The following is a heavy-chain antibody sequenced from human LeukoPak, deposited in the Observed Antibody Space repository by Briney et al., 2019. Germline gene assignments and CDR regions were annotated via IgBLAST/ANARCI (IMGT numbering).Heavy chain of an antibody. CDR3: ARANMAALDY. D-gene: IGHD5-24*01. CDR1: GFTFSSYG. Sequence: PGGSLRLSCAASGFTFSSYGMHWVRQAPGKGLEWVSVIYSGGSTYYADSVKGRFTISRDNSKNTLYLQMNSLRAEDTAVYYCARANMAALDYWGQGTLVTVSS. CDR2: IYSGGST. V-gene: IGHV3-66*01. J-gene: IGHJ4*02.